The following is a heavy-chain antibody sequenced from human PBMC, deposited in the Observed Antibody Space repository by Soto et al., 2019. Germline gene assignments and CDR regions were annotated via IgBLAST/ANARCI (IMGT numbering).Heavy chain of an antibody. D-gene: IGHD3-16*01. Sequence: GGSLRLSCAASGFSFSSYWMTWVRQAPGKGLEWVANIRQDGREKYYVASVKGRFTISRDNGKNLLFLQMDSLTPDDTAVYYCAGDGVRNGAYNGWLDPWGQGTLVTVSS. CDR3: AGDGVRNGAYNGWLDP. V-gene: IGHV3-7*03. CDR2: IRQDGREK. J-gene: IGHJ5*02. CDR1: GFSFSSYW.